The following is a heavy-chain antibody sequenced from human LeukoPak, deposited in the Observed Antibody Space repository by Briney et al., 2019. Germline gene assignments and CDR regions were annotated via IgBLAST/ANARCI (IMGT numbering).Heavy chain of an antibody. J-gene: IGHJ4*02. D-gene: IGHD6-13*01. Sequence: GGSLRLSCAASGFTFSSYGMHWVRQAPGKGLEWVAFIRYDGSNKYYADSVKGRFTISRDNSKNTLYLQMNSLRAEDTAFYYCAKSRGLIAAAGQRSGYFDYWGQGTLVTVSS. CDR2: IRYDGSNK. CDR3: AKSRGLIAAAGQRSGYFDY. CDR1: GFTFSSYG. V-gene: IGHV3-30*02.